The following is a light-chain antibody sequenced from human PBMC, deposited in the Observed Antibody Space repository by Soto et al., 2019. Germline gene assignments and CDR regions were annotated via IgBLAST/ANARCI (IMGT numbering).Light chain of an antibody. Sequence: QSVLTQPPSVSGALGQKVTISCTGSSFNIGAGYDVNWYHQLPGTAPKLLIHGNSNRPSGVPDRFSGSKSGTSASLAITGLQAEDEADYFCQSYDSSLSGYVFGTGTKVTVL. J-gene: IGLJ1*01. V-gene: IGLV1-40*01. CDR2: GNS. CDR3: QSYDSSLSGYV. CDR1: SFNIGAGYD.